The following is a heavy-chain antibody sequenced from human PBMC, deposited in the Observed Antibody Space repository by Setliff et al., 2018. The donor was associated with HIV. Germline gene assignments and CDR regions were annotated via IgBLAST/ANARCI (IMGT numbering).Heavy chain of an antibody. CDR3: ATASPGQQPYYYYYYGMDV. V-gene: IGHV1-24*01. J-gene: IGHJ6*02. CDR2: FDPEDGET. D-gene: IGHD6-13*01. CDR1: GYTLTELS. Sequence: ASVKVSCKVSGYTLTELSRHWVRQAPGKGLEWMGGFDPEDGETIYAQKFQGRVTMTEDTSTDTAYVELSSLRSEDTAVYYCATASPGQQPYYYYYYGMDVWGQGTTVTVSS.